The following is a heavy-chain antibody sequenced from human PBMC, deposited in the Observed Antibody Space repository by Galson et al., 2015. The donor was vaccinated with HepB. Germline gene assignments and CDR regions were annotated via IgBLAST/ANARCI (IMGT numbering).Heavy chain of an antibody. Sequence: QSGAEVKKPGESLKISCKGSGYSFTSYWIGWVRQMPGKDLEWMGIIYPGDSDTRYSPSFQGQVTISADKSISTAYLQWSSLKASDTAMYYCARGRITIFGVAISNWFDPWGQGTLVTVSS. J-gene: IGHJ5*02. CDR1: GYSFTSYW. CDR3: ARGRITIFGVAISNWFDP. CDR2: IYPGDSDT. D-gene: IGHD3-3*01. V-gene: IGHV5-51*01.